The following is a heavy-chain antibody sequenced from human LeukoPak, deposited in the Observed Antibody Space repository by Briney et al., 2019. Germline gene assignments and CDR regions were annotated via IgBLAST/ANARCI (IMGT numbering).Heavy chain of an antibody. Sequence: GGSLRLSCAASGFTFDDYAMHWVRQAPGKGLEWVSGISWNSGSIGYADSVKGRFTISRDNAKNSLYLQMNSLRAEDTAVYYCANSITMVRGAAFDYWGQGTLVTVSS. D-gene: IGHD3-10*01. J-gene: IGHJ4*02. CDR1: GFTFDDYA. CDR2: ISWNSGSI. CDR3: ANSITMVRGAAFDY. V-gene: IGHV3-9*01.